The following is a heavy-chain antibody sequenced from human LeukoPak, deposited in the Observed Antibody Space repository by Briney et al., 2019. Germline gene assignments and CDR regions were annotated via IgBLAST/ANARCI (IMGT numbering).Heavy chain of an antibody. D-gene: IGHD5-24*01. Sequence: GGSLRLSCAASGFTFSSYSMNWVRQAPGKGLEWVSSISSSSSYIYYADSVKGRFTISRDNAKNSLYLRMNSLRAEDTAVYYCARGDRDGYNFFDYWGQGALVTVSS. V-gene: IGHV3-21*01. CDR3: ARGDRDGYNFFDY. CDR2: ISSSSSYI. J-gene: IGHJ4*02. CDR1: GFTFSSYS.